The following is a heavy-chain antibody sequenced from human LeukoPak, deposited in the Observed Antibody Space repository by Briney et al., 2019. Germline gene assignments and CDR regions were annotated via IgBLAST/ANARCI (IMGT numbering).Heavy chain of an antibody. V-gene: IGHV1-69*06. CDR1: GGTFSSYA. D-gene: IGHD2-21*02. J-gene: IGHJ4*02. Sequence: GASVRVSCKASGGTFSSYAISWVRHAPGQGLEWMGRIIPIFGTANYAQTLQGTVTITADKSTSTAYMELSSLRSEDTAVYYCARDQYCGGDCYSVDYWGQGTLVSVSS. CDR2: IIPIFGTA. CDR3: ARDQYCGGDCYSVDY.